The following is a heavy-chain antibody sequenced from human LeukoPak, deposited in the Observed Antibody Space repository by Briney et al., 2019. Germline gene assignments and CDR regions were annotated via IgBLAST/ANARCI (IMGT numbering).Heavy chain of an antibody. J-gene: IGHJ4*02. CDR2: IIPIFGTA. D-gene: IGHD3-22*01. V-gene: IGHV1-69*13. CDR1: GGTFSSYA. CDR3: ARGSRYYYDSSGYYPIDY. Sequence: SVKVSCKASGGTFSSYAISWVRQAPGQGLEWMGGIIPIFGTANYAQKFQGRVTITADESTSTAYMELSSLRSEDTAVYYCARGSRYYYDSSGYYPIDYWGQGTLVTVSS.